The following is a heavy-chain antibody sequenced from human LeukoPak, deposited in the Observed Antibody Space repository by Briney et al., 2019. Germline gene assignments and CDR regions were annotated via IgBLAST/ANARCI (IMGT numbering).Heavy chain of an antibody. CDR3: AKDLKSDTAMAALGGDY. Sequence: GGSLRLSCAASGFTFSSYAMSWVRQAPGKGLEWVSAISGSGGSTYYADSVKGRFTISRDNSKNTLYLQMNSLRAEGTAVYYCAKDLKSDTAMAALGGDYWGQGTLVTVSS. J-gene: IGHJ4*02. V-gene: IGHV3-23*01. CDR1: GFTFSSYA. D-gene: IGHD5-18*01. CDR2: ISGSGGST.